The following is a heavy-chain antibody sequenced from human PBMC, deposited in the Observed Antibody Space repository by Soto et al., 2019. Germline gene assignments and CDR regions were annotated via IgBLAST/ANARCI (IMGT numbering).Heavy chain of an antibody. V-gene: IGHV3-30-3*01. CDR2: ISYDGSNK. CDR3: ARIITGTVEFDD. CDR1: GFTFSSYA. J-gene: IGHJ4*02. Sequence: GGSLRLSCAASGFTFSSYAMHWVRQAPGKGLEWVAVISYDGSNKYYADSVKGRFTISRDNSKNTLYLQMNSLRAEDTAVYYCARIITGTVEFDDWGQGTLVTVSS. D-gene: IGHD1-20*01.